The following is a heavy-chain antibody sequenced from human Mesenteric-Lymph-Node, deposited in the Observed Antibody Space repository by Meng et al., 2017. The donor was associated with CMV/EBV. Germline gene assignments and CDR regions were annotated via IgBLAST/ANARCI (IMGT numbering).Heavy chain of an antibody. Sequence: GGSLRLSCAASGFIFSDYYMTWIRQAPGKGLEWVSYISGGGDYTKYADSVKGRFTISRDNAKKSLYLQMDSLRAEDTAVYYCARDDCTSTSCYPDYWGQGALVTVSS. CDR2: ISGGGDYT. D-gene: IGHD2-2*01. CDR1: GFIFSDYY. V-gene: IGHV3-11*05. J-gene: IGHJ4*02. CDR3: ARDDCTSTSCYPDY.